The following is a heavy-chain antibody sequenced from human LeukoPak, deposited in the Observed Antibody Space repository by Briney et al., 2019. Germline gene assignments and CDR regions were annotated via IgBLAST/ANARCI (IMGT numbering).Heavy chain of an antibody. D-gene: IGHD2-2*01. CDR1: GYTFTGYY. CDR2: INPNSGGT. Sequence: GASVRVSCKASGYTFTGYYMHWVRQAPGQGLEWMGWINPNSGGTNYAQKFQGWVTMTGDTSISTAYMELSRLRSDDTAVYYCARGSLPAAMEPDLTYWGQGTLVTVSS. CDR3: ARGSLPAAMEPDLTY. J-gene: IGHJ4*02. V-gene: IGHV1-2*04.